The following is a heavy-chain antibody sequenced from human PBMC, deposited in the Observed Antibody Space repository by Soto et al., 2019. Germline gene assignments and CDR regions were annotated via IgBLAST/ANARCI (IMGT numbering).Heavy chain of an antibody. CDR1: GYSISSGYY. D-gene: IGHD3-22*01. CDR2: IYHGWNT. CDR3: ARVGPWVPYYYDSSPYTFENWFDP. Sequence: SETLSLTCAVSGYSISSGYYWGWLRQPPGKGLEWIGSIYHGWNTYYNPSLNSRVTLSIDMTNNHVSLILNSVTAADTAVYYCARVGPWVPYYYDSSPYTFENWFDPWGQGTLVTVSS. V-gene: IGHV4-38-2*01. J-gene: IGHJ5*02.